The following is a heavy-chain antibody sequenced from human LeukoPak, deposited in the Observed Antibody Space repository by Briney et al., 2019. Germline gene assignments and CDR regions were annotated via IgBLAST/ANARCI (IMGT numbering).Heavy chain of an antibody. CDR3: ARGQAAAGTGDYYYGMDV. CDR2: INHSGST. CDR1: GGSFSGYY. J-gene: IGHJ6*02. Sequence: KPSETLSLTCAVYGGSFSGYYWSWIRQPPGKGLEWIGEINHSGSTNYNPSLKSRVTISVDTSKNQFSLKLSSVTAADTAVYYCARGQAAAGTGDYYYGMDVWGQGTTVTVSS. D-gene: IGHD6-13*01. V-gene: IGHV4-34*01.